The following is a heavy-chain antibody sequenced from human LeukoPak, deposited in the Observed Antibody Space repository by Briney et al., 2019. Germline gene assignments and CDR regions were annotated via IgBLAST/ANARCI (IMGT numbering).Heavy chain of an antibody. Sequence: SGPTLLNPTQTLTLTCTFSGFSFSTGEMCVSWIRQPPGKALEWLARIDWDEDKYYSTSLKTRLTISKGTSKDQVVLTMTNMDPVDTATYYCALLRFFDWSLDYWGQGTLVTVSS. CDR3: ALLRFFDWSLDY. V-gene: IGHV2-70*11. D-gene: IGHD3-9*01. CDR2: IDWDEDK. J-gene: IGHJ4*02. CDR1: GFSFSTGEMC.